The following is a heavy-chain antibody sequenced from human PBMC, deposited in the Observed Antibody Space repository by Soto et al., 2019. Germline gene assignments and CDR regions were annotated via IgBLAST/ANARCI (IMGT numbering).Heavy chain of an antibody. J-gene: IGHJ3*02. CDR3: ARSTSDIVLMVYAIDDAFDI. Sequence: SETLSLTCTFSGCSISSSSYYWGWIRQPPGKGLEWIGSIYYSGSTYYNPSLKSRVTISVDTSKNQFSLKLSSVTAADTAVYYCARSTSDIVLMVYAIDDAFDIWGQGTMVT. CDR2: IYYSGST. D-gene: IGHD2-8*01. V-gene: IGHV4-39*01. CDR1: GCSISSSSYY.